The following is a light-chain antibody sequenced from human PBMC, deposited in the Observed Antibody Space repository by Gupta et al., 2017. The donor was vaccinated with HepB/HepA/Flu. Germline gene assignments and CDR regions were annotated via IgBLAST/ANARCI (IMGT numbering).Light chain of an antibody. CDR1: QSVLSSSDNKNY. CDR2: WAS. J-gene: IGKJ4*01. CDR3: QQYYGAPLT. V-gene: IGKV4-1*01. Sequence: DIVMTQSPDSLAVSLGERATINCKSSQSVLSSSDNKNYLAWYQQKPGQSPKLLIYWASTRESGVPDRFSGSGSGADFTLTITSLQAEDVAVYYCQQYYGAPLTFGGGTKVEI.